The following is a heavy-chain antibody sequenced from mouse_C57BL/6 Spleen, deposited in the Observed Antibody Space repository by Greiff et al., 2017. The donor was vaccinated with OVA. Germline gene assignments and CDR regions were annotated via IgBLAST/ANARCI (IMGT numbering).Heavy chain of an antibody. J-gene: IGHJ2*01. D-gene: IGHD1-1*01. CDR2: IDPSDSET. CDR3: AREKSLASSFFDY. CDR1: GYTFTSYW. V-gene: IGHV1-52*01. Sequence: VQLQQPGAELVRPGSSVKLSCKASGYTFTSYWMHWVKQRPIQGLEWIGNIDPSDSETHYNQKFKDKATLTVDKSSSTAYMQLSSLTSEDSAVYYCAREKSLASSFFDYWGQGTTLTVSS.